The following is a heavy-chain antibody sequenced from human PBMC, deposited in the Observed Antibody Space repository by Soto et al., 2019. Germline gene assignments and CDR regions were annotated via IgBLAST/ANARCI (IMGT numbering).Heavy chain of an antibody. CDR3: ANGGEYYGSGAFDP. D-gene: IGHD3-10*01. CDR1: GFTFSSYA. CDR2: ISGSGGST. J-gene: IGHJ5*02. V-gene: IGHV3-23*01. Sequence: EVQLLESGGGLVQPGGSLSLSCAASGFTFSSYAMSWVRQAPGKGLEWVSAISGSGGSTYYADSVKGRFTISRDNSKNTVYLQMNSLRAEDTAVYYCANGGEYYGSGAFDPWGQGTLVTVSS.